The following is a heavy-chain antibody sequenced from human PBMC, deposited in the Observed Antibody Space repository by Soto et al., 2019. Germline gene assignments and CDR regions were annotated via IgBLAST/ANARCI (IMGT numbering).Heavy chain of an antibody. J-gene: IGHJ4*02. V-gene: IGHV3-11*06. Sequence: QVQLVESGGGLVKPGGSLRLSCAASGFTFSDYYMSWIRQAPGKGLEWVSYISSSSSYTNYADSVKGRFTISRDNAKNSLYLQMNSGRAEDTAVYYCARDRYSSSWDKFDYWGQGTLVTVSS. CDR1: GFTFSDYY. CDR3: ARDRYSSSWDKFDY. CDR2: ISSSSSYT. D-gene: IGHD6-13*01.